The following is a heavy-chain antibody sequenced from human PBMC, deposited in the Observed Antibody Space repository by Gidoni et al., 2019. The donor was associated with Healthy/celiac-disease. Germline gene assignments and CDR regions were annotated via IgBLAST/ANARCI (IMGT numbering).Heavy chain of an antibody. J-gene: IGHJ3*02. Sequence: QVQLQESGPGLVKPSETLSLTCTVSGGSISSYYRGWIRQPPGKGLEWIGYIYYSGSTNYNPALKSRVTISVDTSKNQFSLKLSSVTAADTAVYYCATTGRDGYNVADDAFDIWGQGTMVTVSS. CDR2: IYYSGST. CDR3: ATTGRDGYNVADDAFDI. CDR1: GGSISSYY. V-gene: IGHV4-59*01. D-gene: IGHD3-9*01.